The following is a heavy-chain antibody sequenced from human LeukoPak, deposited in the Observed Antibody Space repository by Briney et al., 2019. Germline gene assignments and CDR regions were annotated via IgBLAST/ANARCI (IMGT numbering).Heavy chain of an antibody. CDR1: VGTFSSYA. J-gene: IGHJ6*02. Sequence: SVKVSCKASVGTFSSYAISCVRQAPGQGLEWMGRIIPILGIANYAQKFQGRVTITADKSTSTAYMELSSLRSEDMAVYYCARYCSGGSCYNYYYGMDVWGQGTTVTVSS. V-gene: IGHV1-69*04. D-gene: IGHD2-15*01. CDR3: ARYCSGGSCYNYYYGMDV. CDR2: IIPILGIA.